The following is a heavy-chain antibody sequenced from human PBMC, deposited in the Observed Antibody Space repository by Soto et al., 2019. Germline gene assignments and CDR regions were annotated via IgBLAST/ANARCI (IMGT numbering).Heavy chain of an antibody. J-gene: IGHJ5*02. D-gene: IGHD2-15*01. CDR1: GGTFSSYT. Sequence: QVQLVQSGAEVKKPGSSVKVSCKASGGTFSSYTISWVRQAPGQGLEWMGRIIPILGIANYAQKFQGRVTITADKSTSKAYMELSSLRSEDTAVYYCARVRCSGGSCYSGSPAPWGQGTLVTVSS. CDR3: ARVRCSGGSCYSGSPAP. V-gene: IGHV1-69*02. CDR2: IIPILGIA.